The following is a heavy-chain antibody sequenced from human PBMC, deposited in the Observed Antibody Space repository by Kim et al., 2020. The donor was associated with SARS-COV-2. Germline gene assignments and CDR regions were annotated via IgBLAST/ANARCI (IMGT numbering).Heavy chain of an antibody. D-gene: IGHD3-3*01. CDR3: VREVGHLAWPRDPFDI. J-gene: IGHJ3*02. CDR1: GFIFSHYT. Sequence: GGSLRLSCAASGFIFSHYTMNWVRQAPGKGLEWVSTISPDSTYIYNADSVKGRFTVSRDNAKNSLFLQLNSLNAEDSAVYYCVREVGHLAWPRDPFDIWGQGTMVTVSS. CDR2: ISPDSTYI. V-gene: IGHV3-21*01.